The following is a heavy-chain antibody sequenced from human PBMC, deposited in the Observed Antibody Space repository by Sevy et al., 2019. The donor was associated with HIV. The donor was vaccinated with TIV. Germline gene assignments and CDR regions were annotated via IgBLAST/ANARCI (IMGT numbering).Heavy chain of an antibody. Sequence: GGSLRLSCAASGFTVSSIYMSWVRQAPGKGLEWVSVIYSGGSTYYADSVKGRFTISRDNSKNTLYLQMNSLRAEDTAVYYCARDRRDGYNFGPDYCYYGMDVWGQGTTVTVSS. J-gene: IGHJ6*02. D-gene: IGHD5-12*01. CDR2: IYSGGST. CDR3: ARDRRDGYNFGPDYCYYGMDV. CDR1: GFTVSSIY. V-gene: IGHV3-53*01.